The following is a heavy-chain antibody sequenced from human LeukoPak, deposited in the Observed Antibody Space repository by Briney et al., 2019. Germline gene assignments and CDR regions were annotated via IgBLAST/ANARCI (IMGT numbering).Heavy chain of an antibody. V-gene: IGHV3-49*03. CDR1: GFTFSDYY. J-gene: IGHJ6*02. Sequence: GGSLRLSCAASGFTFSDYYMSWIRQAPGKGLEWVGFIRSKAYGGTTEYAASVKGRFTISRDDSKSIAYLQMNSLKTEDTAVYYCTRAFIAAPRSYYYGMDVWGQGTTVTVSS. CDR2: IRSKAYGGTT. CDR3: TRAFIAAPRSYYYGMDV. D-gene: IGHD6-13*01.